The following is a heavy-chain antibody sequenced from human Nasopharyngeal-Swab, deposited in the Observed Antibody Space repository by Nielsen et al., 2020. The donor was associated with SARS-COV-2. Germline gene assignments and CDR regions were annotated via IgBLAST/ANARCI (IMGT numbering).Heavy chain of an antibody. V-gene: IGHV3-74*01. CDR1: GFTFSSYW. J-gene: IGHJ5*01. D-gene: IGHD7-27*01. CDR3: ARDLGYNWFDS. Sequence: GESLKISCAASGFTFSSYWMHWVRQAPGKGLVWVSLIKSDGSTTSYAGSVKGRFTISRDNAKNTLYLQMNSLRAEDTSVYYCARDLGYNWFDSWGQGTLVTVSS. CDR2: IKSDGSTT.